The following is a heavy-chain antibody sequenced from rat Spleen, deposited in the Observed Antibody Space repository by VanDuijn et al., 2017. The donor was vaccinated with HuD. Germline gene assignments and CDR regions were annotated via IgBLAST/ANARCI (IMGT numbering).Heavy chain of an antibody. Sequence: EVQLVESGGGLVQPGRSLKLSCAASGFTFSDYNMAWVRQAPKKGLEWVASIIYDGSSTYYRDSVKGRFTISRDNAKSTLYLQMTSLRSEDTATYYCTRKYTTDYYWYFDFWGPGTMVTVSS. CDR1: GFTFSDYN. D-gene: IGHD1-6*01. V-gene: IGHV5-7*01. CDR2: IIYDGSST. J-gene: IGHJ1*01. CDR3: TRKYTTDYYWYFDF.